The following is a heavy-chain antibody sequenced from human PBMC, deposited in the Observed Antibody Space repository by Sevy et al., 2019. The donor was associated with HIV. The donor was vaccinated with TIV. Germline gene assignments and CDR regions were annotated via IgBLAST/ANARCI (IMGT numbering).Heavy chain of an antibody. CDR2: IKSKTDGGTT. D-gene: IGHD3-16*01. CDR1: GFTFSNVW. V-gene: IGHV3-15*01. Sequence: GGPLRLSCAASGFTFSNVWMSWVRQAPGKGLEWISSIKSKTDGGTTDYAAPVKGRFTISRDDSKTTLYLQMNSLKIEDIAVYYCTTGGSLFQHWGQGTLVTVSS. J-gene: IGHJ1*01. CDR3: TTGGSLFQH.